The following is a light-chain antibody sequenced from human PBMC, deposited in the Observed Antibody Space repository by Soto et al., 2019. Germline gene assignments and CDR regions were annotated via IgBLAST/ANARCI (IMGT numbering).Light chain of an antibody. CDR3: QQYDNVLFTST. V-gene: IGKV1-33*01. CDR1: QDINKY. CDR2: DAS. Sequence: DIQMTRSPSSLSASGGYRVTITCQASQDINKYLNWYKQKPGKAPKVLIYDASNSETGVPSRFSGSGSGTDFTFTISSLQPEDFATYYCQQYDNVLFTSTFGQGTKVEMK. J-gene: IGKJ2*01.